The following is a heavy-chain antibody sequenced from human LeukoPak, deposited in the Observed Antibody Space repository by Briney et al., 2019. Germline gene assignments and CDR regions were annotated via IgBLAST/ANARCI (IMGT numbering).Heavy chain of an antibody. D-gene: IGHD4-11*01. CDR3: TRDKAYSSFDY. J-gene: IGHJ4*02. CDR1: GFTFSNSW. Sequence: PGGSLRLSCAASGFTFSNSWMTWVRQAPGKGLEWVTTIKPDGSEKFYVDSVKGRFTIARDNADKLLYLHMKSLRAEDTAVYFCTRDKAYSSFDYWGQGTPVTVSS. V-gene: IGHV3-7*01. CDR2: IKPDGSEK.